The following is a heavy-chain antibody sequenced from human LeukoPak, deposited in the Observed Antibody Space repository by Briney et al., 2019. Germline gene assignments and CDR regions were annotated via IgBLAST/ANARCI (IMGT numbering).Heavy chain of an antibody. Sequence: ASAKVSCKASGYTFTSYAMNWVRQAPGQGLEWMGWINTNTGNPTYAQGFTGRFVFSLDTSVSTAYLQISSLKAEDTAVYYCARAVPMAKYYYGSGSLRDFDYWGQGTLVTVSS. J-gene: IGHJ4*02. CDR1: GYTFTSYA. D-gene: IGHD3-10*01. CDR2: INTNTGNP. CDR3: ARAVPMAKYYYGSGSLRDFDY. V-gene: IGHV7-4-1*02.